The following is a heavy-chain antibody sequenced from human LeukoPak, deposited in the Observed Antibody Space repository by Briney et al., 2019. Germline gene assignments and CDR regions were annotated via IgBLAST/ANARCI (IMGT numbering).Heavy chain of an antibody. Sequence: GASVKVSCKASGYTFTDYYLHWVRQAPGQGFEWMGWINPNSGDTNYAQNFQGRVTMTRDTSPSTAHMEMSRPPSDDTAVYYCARANFPYCSSTTCLFDYWGQRTLVTVSS. J-gene: IGHJ4*02. CDR1: GYTFTDYY. CDR2: INPNSGDT. V-gene: IGHV1-2*02. CDR3: ARANFPYCSSTTCLFDY. D-gene: IGHD2-2*01.